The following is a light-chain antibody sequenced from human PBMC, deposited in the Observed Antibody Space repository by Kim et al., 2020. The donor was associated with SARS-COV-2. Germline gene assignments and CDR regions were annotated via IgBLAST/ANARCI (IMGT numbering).Light chain of an antibody. CDR2: GAS. Sequence: LSPGERVTPSCRASQSVTSNYFAWYQQNPGQAPRLLIYGASSRATGIPDRFSGSGSGTDFPLTISRLEPEDFAVYYCQQYVSSRTFGQGTKVDIK. CDR1: QSVTSNY. V-gene: IGKV3-20*01. J-gene: IGKJ1*01. CDR3: QQYVSSRT.